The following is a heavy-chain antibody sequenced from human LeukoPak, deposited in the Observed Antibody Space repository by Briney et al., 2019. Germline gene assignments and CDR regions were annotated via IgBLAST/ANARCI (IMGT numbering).Heavy chain of an antibody. J-gene: IGHJ4*02. CDR3: ARDQGGDCYGCVHY. Sequence: GGSLRLSCAASGFTFSSYSMNWVRQAPGKGLEWVSYISSSSSTIYYADSVKGRFTISRNNAKNSLYLQMNSLRAEDTAVYYCARDQGGDCYGCVHYWGQGTLVTVSS. V-gene: IGHV3-48*01. CDR1: GFTFSSYS. D-gene: IGHD2-21*02. CDR2: ISSSSSTI.